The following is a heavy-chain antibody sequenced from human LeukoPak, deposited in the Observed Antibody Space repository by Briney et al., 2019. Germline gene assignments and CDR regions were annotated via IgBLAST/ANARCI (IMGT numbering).Heavy chain of an antibody. CDR3: ARPTGDSSGYYYTFDY. Sequence: SETLSLTCTVSGGSIRSSYYYWGWIRQPPGKGLEWIGSIYYSGSTYYNPSLKSRVTISVDTSKNQFSLKLSSVTAADTAVYYCARPTGDSSGYYYTFDYWGQGTLVTVSS. CDR1: GGSIRSSYYY. J-gene: IGHJ4*02. D-gene: IGHD3-22*01. CDR2: IYYSGST. V-gene: IGHV4-39*01.